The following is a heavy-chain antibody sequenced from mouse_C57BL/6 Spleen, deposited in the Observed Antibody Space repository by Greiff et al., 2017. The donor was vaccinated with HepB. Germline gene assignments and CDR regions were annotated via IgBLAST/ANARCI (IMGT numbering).Heavy chain of an antibody. CDR3: ARNDYYCPFAY. J-gene: IGHJ3*01. CDR1: GYAFTNYL. CDR2: INPGSGGT. Sequence: VQLQQSGAELVRPGTSVKVSCKASGYAFTNYLIEWVKQRPGQGLEWIGVINPGSGGTNYNEKFKGKATLTVDKSSSTAYMQLSSLTSEDSAVYFCARNDYYCPFAYWGQGTLVTVSS. V-gene: IGHV1-54*01. D-gene: IGHD2-3*01.